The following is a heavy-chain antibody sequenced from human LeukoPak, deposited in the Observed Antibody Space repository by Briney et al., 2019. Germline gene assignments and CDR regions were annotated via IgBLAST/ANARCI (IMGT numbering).Heavy chain of an antibody. J-gene: IGHJ4*02. D-gene: IGHD3-9*01. CDR1: GYTFTGYY. V-gene: IGHV1-2*02. CDR2: INPNSGGT. Sequence: ASVKVSCKASGYTFTGYYMHWVRQAPGQGLEGMGWINPNSGGTNYAQKFQGRVTMTRDTSISTAYMELSRLRSDDTAVYYCARVPEKTYYDILTGYGALNDYWGQGTLVTVSS. CDR3: ARVPEKTYYDILTGYGALNDY.